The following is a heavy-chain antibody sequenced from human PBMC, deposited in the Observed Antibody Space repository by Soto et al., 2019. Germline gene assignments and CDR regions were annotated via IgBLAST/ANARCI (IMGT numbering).Heavy chain of an antibody. CDR1: GGSVSSGSYY. V-gene: IGHV4-61*01. Sequence: PSETLSLTCTVSGGSVSSGSYYWSWIRQPPGKGLEWIGYIYYSGSTNYNPSLKSRVTISVDTSKNQFSLKLSSVTAADTAVYYCARADAYDFWSGSSTHYYYYGMDVWGQGTTVTVSS. D-gene: IGHD3-3*01. J-gene: IGHJ6*02. CDR2: IYYSGST. CDR3: ARADAYDFWSGSSTHYYYYGMDV.